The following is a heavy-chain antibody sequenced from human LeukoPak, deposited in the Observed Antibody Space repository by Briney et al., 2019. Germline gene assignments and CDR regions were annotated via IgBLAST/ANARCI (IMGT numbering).Heavy chain of an antibody. D-gene: IGHD3-22*01. CDR3: ARADSSGYSRYAFDI. CDR2: INHSGST. V-gene: IGHV4-34*01. CDR1: GGSFSGYY. J-gene: IGHJ3*02. Sequence: PSETLSLTCAVYGGSFSGYYWSWIRQPPGKGLEWTGEINHSGSTNYNPSLKSRVTISVDTSKNQFSLKLSSVTAADTAVYYCARADSSGYSRYAFDIWGQGTMVTVSS.